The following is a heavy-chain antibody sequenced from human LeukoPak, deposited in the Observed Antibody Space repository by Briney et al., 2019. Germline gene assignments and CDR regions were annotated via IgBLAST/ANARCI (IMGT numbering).Heavy chain of an antibody. Sequence: SETLSLTCNVSGGSINSYYWGWFRQPPGKRLESIGYIYYSGRTTCNPSPKSRVTISVDTSTNQISLKLTSVTAADTAVYFCARGTTKGYYYDSSGYYTKWGQGTLVTVSS. CDR3: ARGTTKGYYYDSSGYYTK. J-gene: IGHJ4*02. V-gene: IGHV4-59*12. CDR1: GGSINSYY. CDR2: IYYSGRT. D-gene: IGHD3-22*01.